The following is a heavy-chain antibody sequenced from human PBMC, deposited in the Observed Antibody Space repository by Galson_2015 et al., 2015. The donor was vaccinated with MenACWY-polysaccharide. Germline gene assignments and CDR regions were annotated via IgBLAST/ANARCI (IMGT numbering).Heavy chain of an antibody. D-gene: IGHD2-8*02. CDR2: IKSKPNGGTI. CDR3: STGDGHTTGFDY. J-gene: IGHJ4*02. Sequence: SLRLSCATSGFTFSNAWMSWVRQAPGKGLEWVGRIKSKPNGGTIEYAAPVKGRFTISRDDSKNTVYVQMNSLKTEDTAVYYCSTGDGHTTGFDYWGQGALVIVSS. CDR1: GFTFSNAW. V-gene: IGHV3-15*01.